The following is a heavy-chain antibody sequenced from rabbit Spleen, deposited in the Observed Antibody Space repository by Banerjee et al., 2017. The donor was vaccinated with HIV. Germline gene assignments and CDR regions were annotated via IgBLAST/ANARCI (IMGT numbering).Heavy chain of an antibody. CDR2: IAGSSSGFT. D-gene: IGHD2-1*01. Sequence: QSLEESGGDLVKPGASLTLTCTASGSSFSSSDYMCWVRQAPGKGLEWIACIAGSSSGFTYSATWAKGRFTCSKTSSTTVTLQMTSLTAADTATYFCARDPFYADYGGGDYATNLWGPGTLVTVS. CDR1: GSSFSSSDY. J-gene: IGHJ4*01. CDR3: ARDPFYADYGGGDYATNL. V-gene: IGHV1S40*01.